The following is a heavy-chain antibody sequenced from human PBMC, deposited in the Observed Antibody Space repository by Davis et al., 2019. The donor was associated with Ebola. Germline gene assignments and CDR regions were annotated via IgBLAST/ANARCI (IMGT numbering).Heavy chain of an antibody. D-gene: IGHD4-11*01. V-gene: IGHV5-51*01. Sequence: GESLKISCKASGYNFTSFWIGWVRQMPGKGLEWMGIIYPADSDTRYSPSFQGQVTISVDKSISTAYLQWSSLKASDTAMYYCAMGGRRSTLTTGWFDPWGQGTLVTVSS. CDR1: GYNFTSFW. J-gene: IGHJ5*02. CDR3: AMGGRRSTLTTGWFDP. CDR2: IYPADSDT.